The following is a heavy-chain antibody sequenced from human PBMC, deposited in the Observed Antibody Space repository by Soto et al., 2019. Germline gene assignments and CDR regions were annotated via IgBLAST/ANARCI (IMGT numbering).Heavy chain of an antibody. CDR1: GFTFSSYA. J-gene: IGHJ3*02. CDR3: ARTVWELHAFDI. D-gene: IGHD1-26*01. Sequence: EVQLLESGAGLVQPGGSLRLSCAASGFTFSSYAISWVRQAPGKGLEWVSAISGSGGSTYYADSVKGRFTISRVNSTNTLYLPMNSLRAEDTAVYYCARTVWELHAFDIWGQGTKVTVSS. V-gene: IGHV3-23*01. CDR2: ISGSGGST.